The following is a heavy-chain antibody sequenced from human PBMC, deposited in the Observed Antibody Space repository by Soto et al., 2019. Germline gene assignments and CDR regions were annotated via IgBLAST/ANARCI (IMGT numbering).Heavy chain of an antibody. CDR2: MYYRAIP. D-gene: IGHD5-18*01. J-gene: IGHJ4*02. Sequence: SETLSLTCSVSGGSISSGNYYWSWLRQSPGKGLEWIGYMYYRAIPYYNPSLKSRVTISVDASKNQFSLNMTSVTAADTAVYYCARGTAILFYYFDYWGQGSLVTVS. CDR1: GGSISSGNYY. V-gene: IGHV4-30-4*01. CDR3: ARGTAILFYYFDY.